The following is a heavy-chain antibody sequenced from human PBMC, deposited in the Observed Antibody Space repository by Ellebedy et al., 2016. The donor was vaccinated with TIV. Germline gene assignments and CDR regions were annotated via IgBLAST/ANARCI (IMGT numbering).Heavy chain of an antibody. CDR3: ARTHTAMLEYNYGMDV. CDR2: IIPIVEIT. CDR1: GGTLRSYG. J-gene: IGHJ6*02. D-gene: IGHD5-18*01. V-gene: IGHV1-69*04. Sequence: ASVKVSCKAYGGTLRSYGISWVRQAPGLGLEWMGRIIPIVEITIYAQKFQDRVTIIADKSTSTAFMELSSLRSEDTAVYYCARTHTAMLEYNYGMDVWGQGTTVTVSS.